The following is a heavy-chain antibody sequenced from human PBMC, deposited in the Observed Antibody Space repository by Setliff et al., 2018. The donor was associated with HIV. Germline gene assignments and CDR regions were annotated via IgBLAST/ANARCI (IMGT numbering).Heavy chain of an antibody. V-gene: IGHV4-39*07. J-gene: IGHJ6*03. CDR3: ARGTTGYSTIWYRNGLTYYYYMDV. D-gene: IGHD6-13*01. Sequence: PSETLSLTCSVSGGSISVNNYYWAWVRQPPGKGLEWIGSVHKSGNSYYKPSLKSRVTISVDTSKNQFSLKLSSVTAADTAVYYCARGTTGYSTIWYRNGLTYYYYMDVWGKGTEVTSP. CDR1: GGSISVNNYY. CDR2: VHKSGNS.